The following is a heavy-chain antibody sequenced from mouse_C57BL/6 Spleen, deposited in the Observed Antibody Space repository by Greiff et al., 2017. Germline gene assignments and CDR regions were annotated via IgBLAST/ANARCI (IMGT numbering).Heavy chain of an antibody. CDR2: IYPGDGDT. Sequence: QVQLQQSGAELVKPGASVKISCKASGYAFSSYWMNWVKQRPGKGLEWIGQIYPGDGDTNYNGKFKGKATLTADKSSSTAYMQLSSLTSEDSAVYFCARGGDYYGSSYGYYAMDYWGQGTSVTVSS. D-gene: IGHD1-1*01. CDR1: GYAFSSYW. CDR3: ARGGDYYGSSYGYYAMDY. J-gene: IGHJ4*01. V-gene: IGHV1-80*01.